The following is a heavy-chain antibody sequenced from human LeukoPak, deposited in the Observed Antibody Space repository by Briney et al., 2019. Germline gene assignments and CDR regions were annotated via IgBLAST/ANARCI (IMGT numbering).Heavy chain of an antibody. CDR1: GGSFSGYY. V-gene: IGHV4-34*01. D-gene: IGHD1-14*01. CDR3: ARAGIQLLAEPGEKHTHYFDY. J-gene: IGHJ4*02. Sequence: SETLSLTCAVYGGSFSGYYWSWIRQPPGKGLEWIGEINHSGSTNYNPSLKSRVTISVDTSKNQFSLKLSSVTAADTAVYYCARAGIQLLAEPGEKHTHYFDYWGQGTLVTVSS. CDR2: INHSGST.